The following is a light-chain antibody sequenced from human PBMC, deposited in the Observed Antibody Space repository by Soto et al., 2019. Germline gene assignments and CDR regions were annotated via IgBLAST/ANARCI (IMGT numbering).Light chain of an antibody. Sequence: QSALTQPPSAAGSPGQSVTISCTGTSTDVGGYNYVSWYQQYPGKAPKLMIYEVSKRPSGVPDRFSGSKSGNTASLTVSGLQAEDEADYYGSSYGGRYNYVFGTGTKLNVL. CDR2: EVS. CDR3: SSYGGRYNYV. CDR1: STDVGGYNY. V-gene: IGLV2-8*01. J-gene: IGLJ1*01.